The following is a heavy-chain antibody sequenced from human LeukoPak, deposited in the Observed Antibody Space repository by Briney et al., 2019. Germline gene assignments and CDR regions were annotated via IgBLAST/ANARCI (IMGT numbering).Heavy chain of an antibody. CDR2: IYYSGST. Sequence: SETLSLTCTVSGGSISSSSYYWGWIRQPPGKGLEWIGNIYYSGSTYYSPSLKSRVTISLDTSKNQFSLKLSSVTAADTAVYYCASVRRGFGESSKYYAYYYMGVWGKGTTVTISS. V-gene: IGHV4-39*01. D-gene: IGHD3-10*01. CDR1: GGSISSSSYY. CDR3: ASVRRGFGESSKYYAYYYMGV. J-gene: IGHJ6*03.